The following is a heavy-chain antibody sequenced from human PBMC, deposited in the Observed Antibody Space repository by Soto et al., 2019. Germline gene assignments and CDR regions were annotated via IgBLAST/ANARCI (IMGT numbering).Heavy chain of an antibody. V-gene: IGHV2-5*02. CDR2: IYWDNDR. CDR3: AHRRPWSSDWNSGWFDP. D-gene: IGHD1-1*01. CDR1: GFSLSTSGVG. Sequence: QITLKESGPTLVQPTQTLTLTCTFSGFSLSTSGVGVGWIRQPPGKALEYLAVIYWDNDRRYSPSLNSRLTINNDTSKNPVVLTMTNMDPADTATYFCAHRRPWSSDWNSGWFDPWGQGTLVTVSS. J-gene: IGHJ5*02.